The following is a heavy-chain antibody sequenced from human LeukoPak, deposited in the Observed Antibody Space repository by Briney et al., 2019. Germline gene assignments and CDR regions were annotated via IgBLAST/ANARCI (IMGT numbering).Heavy chain of an antibody. Sequence: PSETLSLTCTVSGDSISSYYWSWFRQPPGKGLEWIGHIYSSGITNYNPSPKSRVTISLDTSKNQFSLKLSSVTAADTAVYYCARDRGTSNWGDGVAYWGQGTLVTVSS. CDR1: GDSISSYY. J-gene: IGHJ4*02. V-gene: IGHV4-4*08. CDR2: IYSSGIT. CDR3: ARDRGTSNWGDGVAY. D-gene: IGHD7-27*01.